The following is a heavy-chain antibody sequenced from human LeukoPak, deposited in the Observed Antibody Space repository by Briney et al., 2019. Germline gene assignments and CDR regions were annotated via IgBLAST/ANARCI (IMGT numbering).Heavy chain of an antibody. CDR1: GGSISSNNW. CDR3: ARALDSSGWRYYFDN. CDR2: IYHSGNT. Sequence: SETLSLTCAVSGGSISSNNWWSWVRQPPGKGLEWIGEIYHSGNTNYNPPLKSRVTMSVDKSKNQFSLKLNSVTAADTAVYFCARALDSSGWRYYFDNWGQGTLVTVSS. J-gene: IGHJ4*02. D-gene: IGHD6-19*01. V-gene: IGHV4-4*02.